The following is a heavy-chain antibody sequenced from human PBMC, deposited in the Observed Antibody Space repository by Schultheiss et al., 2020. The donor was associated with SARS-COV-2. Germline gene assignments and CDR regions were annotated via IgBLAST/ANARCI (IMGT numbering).Heavy chain of an antibody. CDR3: AKDYCTNGVCYSLHAFDI. D-gene: IGHD2-8*01. Sequence: GGSLRLSCAASGFTVSSNYMSWVRQAPGKGLEWVSVIYSGGSTYYADSVKGRFTISRHNSKNTLYLQMNSLRAEDTAVYYCAKDYCTNGVCYSLHAFDIWGQGTMVTVSS. CDR2: IYSGGST. J-gene: IGHJ3*02. V-gene: IGHV3-66*01. CDR1: GFTVSSNY.